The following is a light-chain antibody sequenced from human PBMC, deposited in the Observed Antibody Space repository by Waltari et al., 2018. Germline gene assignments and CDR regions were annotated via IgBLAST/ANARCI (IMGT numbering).Light chain of an antibody. CDR2: EGS. Sequence: QSALPHPPSVLGSPGRSLPIPCTGTTRDVGGYNLVSGYQQHPGKAPNLMIYEGSKRPSGVSNRFSGSKSGNTASLTISGLQAEDEADYYCCSYAGSSTFNYVFGTGTKVTVL. V-gene: IGLV2-23*01. CDR1: TRDVGGYNL. CDR3: CSYAGSSTFNYV. J-gene: IGLJ1*01.